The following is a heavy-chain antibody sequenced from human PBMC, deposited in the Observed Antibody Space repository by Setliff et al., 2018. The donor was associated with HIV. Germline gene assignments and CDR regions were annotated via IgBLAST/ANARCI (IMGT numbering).Heavy chain of an antibody. J-gene: IGHJ5*02. CDR2: IGGSGT. V-gene: IGHV3-23*01. Sequence: PGGSLRLSCAGSGFILSEYTISWVRQTPGKGLEWVSAIGGSGTYYADSVKGRFTISRDKSKNTVFLQMNSLRVEDTAVYYCAVWIREVISWGRGTLVTVSS. D-gene: IGHD3-10*01. CDR1: GFILSEYT. CDR3: AVWIREVIS.